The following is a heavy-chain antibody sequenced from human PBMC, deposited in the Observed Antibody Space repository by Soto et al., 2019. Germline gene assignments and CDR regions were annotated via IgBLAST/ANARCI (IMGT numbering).Heavy chain of an antibody. CDR1: GYTFTSYA. V-gene: IGHV1-3*01. CDR2: INAGNGNT. Sequence: ASVKVSCKASGYTFTSYAMHWVRQAPGQRLEWMGWINAGNGNTKYSQKFQGRVTITRDTSASTAYMELSSLRSEDTAVYYCARGPITMVRGARNWFDPWGQGTLVTVSS. CDR3: ARGPITMVRGARNWFDP. D-gene: IGHD3-10*01. J-gene: IGHJ5*02.